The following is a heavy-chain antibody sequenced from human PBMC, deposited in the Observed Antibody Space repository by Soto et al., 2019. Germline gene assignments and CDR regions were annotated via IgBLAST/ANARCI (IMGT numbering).Heavy chain of an antibody. J-gene: IGHJ4*02. CDR1: GASISSSSYY. CDR2: IYYSGST. CDR3: ARPKRGWFGECMD. Sequence: QLQLQESGSGLVKPSETLSLTCTVSGASISSSSYYWGWIRQPPGKGLEWIGSIYYSGSTYYNPSLKSRVTISVDTSKNQFSLKLTSVTAADTAVYYCARPKRGWFGECMDWGQGTLVTVSS. D-gene: IGHD3-10*01. V-gene: IGHV4-39*01.